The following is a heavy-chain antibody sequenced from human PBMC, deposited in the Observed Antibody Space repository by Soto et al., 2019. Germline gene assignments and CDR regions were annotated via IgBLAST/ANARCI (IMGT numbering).Heavy chain of an antibody. Sequence: SETLSVTCTASGGSISSYYWSWIRQPPGKGLEWIGYIYYSGSTNYNPSLKSRVTISVDTSKNQFSLKLSSVTAADTAVYYCARSLFTYWFDPWGQGTLVTVPS. CDR2: IYYSGST. D-gene: IGHD3-10*01. V-gene: IGHV4-59*08. J-gene: IGHJ5*02. CDR3: ARSLFTYWFDP. CDR1: GGSISSYY.